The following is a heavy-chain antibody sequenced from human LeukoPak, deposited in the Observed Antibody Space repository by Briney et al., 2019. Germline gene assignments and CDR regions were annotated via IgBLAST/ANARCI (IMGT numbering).Heavy chain of an antibody. V-gene: IGHV4-59*02. CDR1: GGSVSSYY. J-gene: IGHJ6*03. Sequence: SETLSLTCTVSGGSVSSYYWSWIRQPPGKGLEWIGYIYYSGSTNYNPSLKSRVTLSIDTSKNQFSLKLTSVTAADTAVYYCAGGSYDYYYMDVWGKGTTVTVSS. CDR3: AGGSYDYYYMDV. CDR2: IYYSGST. D-gene: IGHD5-18*01.